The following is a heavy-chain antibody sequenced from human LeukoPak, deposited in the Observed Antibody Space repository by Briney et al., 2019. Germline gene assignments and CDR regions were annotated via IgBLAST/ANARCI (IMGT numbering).Heavy chain of an antibody. D-gene: IGHD1-1*01. J-gene: IGHJ4*02. Sequence: PGGSPRLSCAGSGFTFSSNALSWVRQAPGKGLEWVSAISTSGGNTYYADSVRGRFTISRDNSKNTLYLQMNTLRAEDTAVYYCATTKQARRYFDYWGQGTLVTVSS. CDR2: ISTSGGNT. V-gene: IGHV3-23*01. CDR1: GFTFSSNA. CDR3: ATTKQARRYFDY.